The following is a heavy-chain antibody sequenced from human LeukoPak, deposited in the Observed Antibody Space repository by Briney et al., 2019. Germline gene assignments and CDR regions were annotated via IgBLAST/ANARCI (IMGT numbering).Heavy chain of an antibody. CDR3: AGVELELRSNWFDP. V-gene: IGHV4-4*09. J-gene: IGHJ5*02. CDR1: GGSVSSYY. D-gene: IGHD1-7*01. Sequence: SETLSLTCIVSGGSVSSYYWSWIRQPAGKGLEWIGYIYTSGSTNYNPSLKSRVTISVDTSKNQFSLKLSSVTAADTAVYYCAGVELELRSNWFDPWGQGTLVTVSS. CDR2: IYTSGST.